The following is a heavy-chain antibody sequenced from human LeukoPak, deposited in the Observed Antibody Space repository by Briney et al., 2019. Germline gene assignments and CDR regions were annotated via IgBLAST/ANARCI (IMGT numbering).Heavy chain of an antibody. V-gene: IGHV1-2*02. J-gene: IGHJ5*02. CDR3: ARDPKFGELLYWFDP. Sequence: ASVKVSCKASGYTFTDYYMHWVRQAPGQGLEWMGWINPKSGGRSYAQRFQGRVTMTRDTSISTAYMELSRLRSDDTAVYYCARDPKFGELLYWFDPWGQGTLVTVSS. D-gene: IGHD3-10*01. CDR2: INPKSGGR. CDR1: GYTFTDYY.